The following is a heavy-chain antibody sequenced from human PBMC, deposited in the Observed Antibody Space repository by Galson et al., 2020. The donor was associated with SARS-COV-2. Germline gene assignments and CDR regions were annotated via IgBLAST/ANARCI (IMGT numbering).Heavy chain of an antibody. CDR2: FDPEDGET. Sequence: ASVKVSCKVSGYTLTELSMHWVRQAPGKGLEWMGGFDPEDGETIYAQKFQGRVTMTEDTSTDTAYMALSSLRSEDTAVYYWAVSLAVAGTGRDRERYYYYYGMDVWGQGTTVTVSS. V-gene: IGHV1-24*01. J-gene: IGHJ6*02. CDR3: AVSLAVAGTGRDRERYYYYYGMDV. CDR1: GYTLTELS. D-gene: IGHD6-19*01.